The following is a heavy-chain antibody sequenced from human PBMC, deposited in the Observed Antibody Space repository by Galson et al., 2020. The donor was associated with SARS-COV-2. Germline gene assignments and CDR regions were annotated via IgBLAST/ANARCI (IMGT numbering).Heavy chain of an antibody. V-gene: IGHV4-39*01. CDR1: GGSISSSSYY. Sequence: SETLSLTCTVSGGSISSSSYYWGWIRPPPGEGLEWIGSIYYRESNYYNPSLTSRVTISVDTSKNQFSLKLRSVTAADTAVYYCARQILTGYYSFYYFDYWGQGTLVTVS. J-gene: IGHJ4*02. CDR2: IYYRESN. D-gene: IGHD3-9*01. CDR3: ARQILTGYYSFYYFDY.